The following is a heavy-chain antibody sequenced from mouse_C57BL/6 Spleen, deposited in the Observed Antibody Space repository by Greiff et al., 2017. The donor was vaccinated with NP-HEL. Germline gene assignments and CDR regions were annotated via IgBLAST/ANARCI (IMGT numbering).Heavy chain of an antibody. CDR1: GYSITSGYY. V-gene: IGHV3-6*01. CDR3: AREAYYYGSSYLFDY. D-gene: IGHD1-1*01. J-gene: IGHJ2*01. Sequence: DVKLQESGPGLVKPSQSLSLTCSVTGYSITSGYYWNWIRQFPGNQLEWMGYISYDGSNNYNPSLKNRISITRDTSKNQFFLKLNSVTTEDTATYYCAREAYYYGSSYLFDYWGKGTTLTVSS. CDR2: ISYDGSN.